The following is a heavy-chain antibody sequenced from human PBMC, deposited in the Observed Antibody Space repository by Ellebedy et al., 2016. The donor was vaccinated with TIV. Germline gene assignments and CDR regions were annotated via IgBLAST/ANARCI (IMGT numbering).Heavy chain of an antibody. CDR3: TTDIYFSAFWAWFNP. V-gene: IGHV3-15*01. CDR1: GFTFSNTW. D-gene: IGHD3-16*01. Sequence: GGSLRLXCAASGFTFSNTWMAWVRQAPGKGLEWVGRIKSKTDGETTDYAAPVKGRFFMSRDDSKNILYLQMHSLKTEDTAVYYCTTDIYFSAFWAWFNPWGQGTLVTVSS. CDR2: IKSKTDGETT. J-gene: IGHJ5*02.